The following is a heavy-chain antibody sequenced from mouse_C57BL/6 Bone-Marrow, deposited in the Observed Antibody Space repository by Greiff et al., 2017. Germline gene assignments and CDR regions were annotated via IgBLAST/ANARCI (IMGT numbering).Heavy chain of an antibody. CDR2: ISYDGSN. D-gene: IGHD2-4*01. Sequence: EVKLVESGPGLVKPSQSLSLTCSVTGYSITSGYYWNWIRQFPGNKLEWMGYISYDGSNNYNPSLKNRISITRDTSKNQFFLKLNSVTTEDTATYYCARADYEGYYAMDYWGQGTSVTVSS. CDR3: ARADYEGYYAMDY. J-gene: IGHJ4*01. V-gene: IGHV3-6*01. CDR1: GYSITSGYY.